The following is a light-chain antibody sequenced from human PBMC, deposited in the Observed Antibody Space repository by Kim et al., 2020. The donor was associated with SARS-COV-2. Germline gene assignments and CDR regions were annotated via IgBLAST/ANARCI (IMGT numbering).Light chain of an antibody. V-gene: IGKV3-20*01. Sequence: SPGDRPTLSCRASQSVISNYLAWYQQKPGQAPRLVIYGASSRATGIPDRFSGSGSGTDFTLTISRLEPEDFAVYYCQQYGSSSLTFGGGTKVDIK. CDR2: GAS. CDR3: QQYGSSSLT. J-gene: IGKJ4*01. CDR1: QSVISNY.